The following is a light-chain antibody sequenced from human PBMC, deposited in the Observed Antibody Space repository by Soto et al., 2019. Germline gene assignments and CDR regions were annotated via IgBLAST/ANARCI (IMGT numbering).Light chain of an antibody. CDR2: AAS. CDR1: QSISSSY. J-gene: IGKJ5*01. Sequence: EIELTQSPSTLSSSVGERATLSCRASQSISSSYLAWYQQKPGQAPRLLIYAASSSATGMADRFSGSGSGTEFTLPISSLEHEDFAVYYCQQYYSCPPITFGQGTRLDIK. V-gene: IGKV3-20*01. CDR3: QQYYSCPPIT.